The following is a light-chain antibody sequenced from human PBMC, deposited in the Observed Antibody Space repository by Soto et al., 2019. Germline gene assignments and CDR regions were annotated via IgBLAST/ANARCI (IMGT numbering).Light chain of an antibody. CDR1: SSDVGGYNY. Sequence: QSALTQPPSASGSPGQSVTISCAGTSSDVGGYNYVSWYQQYPGKVPKLMIYEVSERPSGVPDRFSGSKSGNTAFLTVSGLQAEDEADYYCSAYTARSTLVFGGGTKLTVL. CDR2: EVS. V-gene: IGLV2-8*01. J-gene: IGLJ3*02. CDR3: SAYTARSTLV.